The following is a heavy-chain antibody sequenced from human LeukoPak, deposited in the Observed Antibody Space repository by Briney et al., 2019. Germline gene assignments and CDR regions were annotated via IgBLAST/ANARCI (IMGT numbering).Heavy chain of an antibody. J-gene: IGHJ4*02. D-gene: IGHD6-19*01. CDR1: GFTSSSYW. Sequence: PGGSLRLSCAASGFTSSSYWMSWVRQAPGKGLEWVANIRQDGGEIYYLDSVKGRFTISRDNAKNSLYLQMNSLTAEDTAVYYCAKDRQWLGRYFDYWGQGTLVTVSS. V-gene: IGHV3-7*03. CDR3: AKDRQWLGRYFDY. CDR2: IRQDGGEI.